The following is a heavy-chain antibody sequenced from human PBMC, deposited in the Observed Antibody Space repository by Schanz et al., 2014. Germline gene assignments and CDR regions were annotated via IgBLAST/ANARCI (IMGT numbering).Heavy chain of an antibody. CDR3: ARVHIATYHYNSPGAFDI. V-gene: IGHV1-18*04. D-gene: IGHD3-10*01. J-gene: IGHJ3*02. Sequence: QLMQSGSEVRKPGASVKVSCKASGYTFTSYYMHWVRQAPGQGLELMGWINAHTGNTQYAQKFQGRVNMTRDTVTTTVHLELTRLRTDDTAIYYCARVHIATYHYNSPGAFDIWGQGTRVTVSS. CDR2: INAHTGNT. CDR1: GYTFTSYY.